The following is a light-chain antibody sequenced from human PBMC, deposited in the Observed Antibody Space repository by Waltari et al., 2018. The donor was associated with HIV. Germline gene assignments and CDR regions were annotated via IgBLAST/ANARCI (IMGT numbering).Light chain of an antibody. CDR2: LND. V-gene: IGLV1-47*01. CDR1: HPHIGRNN. J-gene: IGLJ3*02. CDR3: SVWDDSLAGWM. Sequence: QSVLTQPPSASGTPGQRVTISCSGSHPHIGRNNVHWYQQPPGAAPKLLISLNDQRPSGVPDRFSGSKSGTSASLVISGLRSEDEADYFCSVWDDSLAGWMFGGGTRLTVL.